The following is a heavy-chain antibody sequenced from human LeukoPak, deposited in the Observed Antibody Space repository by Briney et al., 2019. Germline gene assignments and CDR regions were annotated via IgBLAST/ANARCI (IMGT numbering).Heavy chain of an antibody. J-gene: IGHJ4*02. D-gene: IGHD5-24*01. Sequence: GGSLRLSCAASGFTFSSYGMSWVRRAPGKGLEWVSAISGSGGSTYYADSVKGRFTISRDNSKNTLYLQMNSLRPEDTGVYYCAKDDAWLQYGNWGRGTLVTVSS. CDR1: GFTFSSYG. CDR2: ISGSGGST. V-gene: IGHV3-23*01. CDR3: AKDDAWLQYGN.